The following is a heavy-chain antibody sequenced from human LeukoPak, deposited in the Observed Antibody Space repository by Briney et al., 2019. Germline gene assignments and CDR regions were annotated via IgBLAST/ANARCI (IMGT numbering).Heavy chain of an antibody. D-gene: IGHD3-9*01. V-gene: IGHV3-23*01. Sequence: PGGSLRLSCAASGFTFSSYAMSWVRQAPGKGLEWVSAISGSGGSTYCADSVKGRFTISRDNSKNTLYLQMNSLRAEDTAVYYCAAYDILTGGSDYWGQGTLVTVSS. CDR3: AAYDILTGGSDY. CDR1: GFTFSSYA. CDR2: ISGSGGST. J-gene: IGHJ4*02.